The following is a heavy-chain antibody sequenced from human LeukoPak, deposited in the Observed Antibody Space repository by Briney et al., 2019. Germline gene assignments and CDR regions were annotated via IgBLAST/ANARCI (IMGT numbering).Heavy chain of an antibody. CDR1: GGSISSYY. J-gene: IGHJ3*02. CDR2: IYYSGST. Sequence: SESLSLTCTVSGGSISSYYWSWIRQPPGKGLEWIGYIYYSGSTNYNPSLKSRVTISVDTSKNQFSLKLSSVTAADTAIYYCARVPPGYSSGGDAFDIWGQGTLVTVSS. CDR3: ARVPPGYSSGGDAFDI. D-gene: IGHD6-19*01. V-gene: IGHV4-59*01.